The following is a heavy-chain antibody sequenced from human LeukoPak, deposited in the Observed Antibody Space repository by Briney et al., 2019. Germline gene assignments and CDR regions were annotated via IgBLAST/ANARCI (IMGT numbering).Heavy chain of an antibody. CDR2: ISYDGSNK. Sequence: PGGSLRLSCAAPGFTFSSYAMHWVRQAPGKGLEWVAVISYDGSNKYYADSVKGRFTISRDNSKNTLYLQMNSLRAEDTAVYYCARGRGGYSDGWLDYWGRGTLVTVSS. CDR3: ARGRGGYSDGWLDY. CDR1: GFTFSSYA. J-gene: IGHJ4*02. D-gene: IGHD5-18*01. V-gene: IGHV3-30-3*01.